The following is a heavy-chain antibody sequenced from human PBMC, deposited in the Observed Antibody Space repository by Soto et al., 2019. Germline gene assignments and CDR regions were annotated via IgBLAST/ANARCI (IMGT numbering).Heavy chain of an antibody. CDR2: IYTSGST. Sequence: SETLSLTCTVAGGSISSDYWSWIRQPAGKGLEGIGRIYTSGSTNYNPSLKSRVTMSVDTSNTQFSLKLRSVTPADTAVYYCARGYDLWSGEDYYYGMDVWRQGPTVAVSS. V-gene: IGHV4-4*07. D-gene: IGHD3-3*01. J-gene: IGHJ6*02. CDR3: ARGYDLWSGEDYYYGMDV. CDR1: GGSISSDY.